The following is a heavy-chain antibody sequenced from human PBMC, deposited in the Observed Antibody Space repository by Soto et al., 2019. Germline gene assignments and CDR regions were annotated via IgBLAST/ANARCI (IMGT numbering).Heavy chain of an antibody. D-gene: IGHD2-2*01. CDR3: ARQLLIYYYYGMDV. CDR1: GGSFSGYY. CDR2: INHSGST. J-gene: IGHJ6*02. V-gene: IGHV4-34*01. Sequence: SETLSLTCAVYGGSFSGYYWSWIRQPPGKGLEWIGEINHSGSTNYNPSLKSRVTISVDTSKNQFSLKLSSVTAADTAVYYCARQLLIYYYYGMDVWGQGTTVTVS.